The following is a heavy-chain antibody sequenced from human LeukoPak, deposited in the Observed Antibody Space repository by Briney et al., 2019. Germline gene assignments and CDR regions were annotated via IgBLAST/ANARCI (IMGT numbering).Heavy chain of an antibody. V-gene: IGHV3-30*04. D-gene: IGHD2-15*01. CDR3: VRQDCSGGSCYLDY. CDR1: RFIFNNYA. CDR2: ISYHGRDQ. Sequence: ERSLRLSCAASRFIFNNYAMHWVRQAPGKGLDWVAVISYHGRDQFYADSVKGRFTISRDSSKNTLYLQMNSLRTEDTAVYYCVRQDCSGGSCYLDYWGQGTLVTVSS. J-gene: IGHJ4*02.